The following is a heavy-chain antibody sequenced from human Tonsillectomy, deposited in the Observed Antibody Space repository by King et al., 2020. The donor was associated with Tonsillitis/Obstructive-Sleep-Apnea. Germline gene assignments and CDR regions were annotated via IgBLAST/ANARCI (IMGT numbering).Heavy chain of an antibody. J-gene: IGHJ4*02. Sequence: VQLVESGGGLVQPGGSLRLSCAASGFNFRSYWLSWVRQAPGKGLEWVADIKLNGGEKYYVDSVKGRFTISRDNAKSSLYLHMNSLRAEDTAVYYCARDHVQDFWGQGTLVTVSS. CDR3: ARDHVQDF. CDR1: GFNFRSYW. CDR2: IKLNGGEK. V-gene: IGHV3-7*01.